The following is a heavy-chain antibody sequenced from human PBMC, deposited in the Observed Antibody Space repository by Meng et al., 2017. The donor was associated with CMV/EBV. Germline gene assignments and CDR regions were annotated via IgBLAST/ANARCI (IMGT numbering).Heavy chain of an antibody. CDR3: ARAYYDFWTASRGFDY. J-gene: IGHJ4*02. CDR1: GFTFSSYA. CDR2: ISYDGSNK. Sequence: VQVVESGGGVVRPGSSLRLSCAASGFTFSSYAMHWVRQAPGKGLEWVAVISYDGSNKYYADSVKGRFTISRDNSKNTLYLQMNSLRAEDTAVYYCARAYYDFWTASRGFDYWGQGTLVTVSS. D-gene: IGHD3-3*01. V-gene: IGHV3-30-3*01.